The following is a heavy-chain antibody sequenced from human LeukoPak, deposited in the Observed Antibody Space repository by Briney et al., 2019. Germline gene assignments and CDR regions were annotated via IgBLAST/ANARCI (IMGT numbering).Heavy chain of an antibody. CDR3: ARHAPTSSDFDY. V-gene: IGHV3-48*04. CDR2: IGSISSAI. D-gene: IGHD6-19*01. J-gene: IGHJ4*01. Sequence: GGTLSLSCAVSGFTFSSYSMIWVRQAPGKGRGWVSYIGSISSAIYNADSVEGRFTVSRDNAKNSLYLQMNSLRAEDTAVYYCARHAPTSSDFDYWGHGTLVTVSS. CDR1: GFTFSSYS.